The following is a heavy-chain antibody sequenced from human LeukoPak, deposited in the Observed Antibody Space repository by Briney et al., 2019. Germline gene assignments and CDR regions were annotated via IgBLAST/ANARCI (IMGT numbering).Heavy chain of an antibody. D-gene: IGHD3-22*01. CDR1: GGSISSYY. CDR3: AMSPEYYYDSSGYSPLRY. V-gene: IGHV4-59*01. J-gene: IGHJ4*02. CDR2: IYYSGST. Sequence: KPSETLSLTCTVSGGSISSYYWSWIRQPPGKGLEWIGYIYYSGSTNYNPSLKSRVTISVDTSKNQFSLKLSSVTAADTAVYYCAMSPEYYYDSSGYSPLRYWGQGTLVTVSS.